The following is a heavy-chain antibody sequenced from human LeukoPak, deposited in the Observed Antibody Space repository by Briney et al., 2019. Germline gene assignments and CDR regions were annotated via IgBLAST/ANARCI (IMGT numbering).Heavy chain of an antibody. V-gene: IGHV4-59*02. J-gene: IGHJ3*02. CDR2: IYYSGST. D-gene: IGHD3-22*01. Sequence: SETLSLTCTVSGGSVSSYYWSWIRQPPGKGLEWIGYIYYSGSTNSNPSLKSRVTISVDTSKNQFSLKLSSVTAADTAVYYCASVSTYYDSSGYAFDIWGQGTMVSVSS. CDR1: GGSVSSYY. CDR3: ASVSTYYDSSGYAFDI.